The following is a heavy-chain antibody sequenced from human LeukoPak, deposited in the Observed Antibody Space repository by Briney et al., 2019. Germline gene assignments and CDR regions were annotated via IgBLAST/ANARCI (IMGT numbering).Heavy chain of an antibody. CDR3: ARKTPRFGDYDY. CDR1: GFTVSSSY. CDR2: IYSAGST. J-gene: IGHJ4*02. Sequence: PRGSLRRSCAASGFTVSSSYMSWVRQAPGKGLEWVSLIYSAGSTYYADSVKGRFTISRDNSKNTLYLQMNSLRAEDTAVYYCARKTPRFGDYDYWGQGTLVTVSS. V-gene: IGHV3-66*01. D-gene: IGHD2-15*01.